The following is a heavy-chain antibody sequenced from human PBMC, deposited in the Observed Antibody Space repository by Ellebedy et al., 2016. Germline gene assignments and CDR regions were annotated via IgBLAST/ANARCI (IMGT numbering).Heavy chain of an antibody. J-gene: IGHJ4*02. D-gene: IGHD3-9*01. CDR2: IKQDGSEK. Sequence: GESLKISCAASGFTFSSYWMSWVRQAPGKGLEWVANIKQDGSEKYYVDSVKGRFTISRDNAKNSLYLQMNSLRAEDTAVYYCARDRRYYDILTGYLEEKGFDYWGQGTLVTVSS. V-gene: IGHV3-7*01. CDR3: ARDRRYYDILTGYLEEKGFDY. CDR1: GFTFSSYW.